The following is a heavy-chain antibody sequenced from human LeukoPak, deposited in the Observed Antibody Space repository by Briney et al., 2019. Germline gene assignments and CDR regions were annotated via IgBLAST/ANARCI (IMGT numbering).Heavy chain of an antibody. CDR1: GGSISSYY. CDR3: ARGPSGVGFYYYYGMDV. J-gene: IGHJ6*02. Sequence: SETLSLTCTVSGGSISSYYWGWIRQPPGKGLEWIGYIYYSGSTNYNPSLKSRVTISVDTSKNQLSLKLSSVTAADTAVYYCARGPSGVGFYYYYGMDVWGQGTTVTVSS. CDR2: IYYSGST. V-gene: IGHV4-59*01. D-gene: IGHD7-27*01.